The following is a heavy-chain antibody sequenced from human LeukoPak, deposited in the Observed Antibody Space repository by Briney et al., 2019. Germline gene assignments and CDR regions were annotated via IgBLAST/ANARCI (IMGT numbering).Heavy chain of an antibody. Sequence: VSGPTLVKPTQTLTLTCTFSGFSLSTSGVGVGWIRQPPGKALEWLAVIYWNDDKRYSPVLKSRLTITKDTSKNQVVLTMTNMDPVDTATHYCAHRGDITMVRGVSPIRGWFDPWGQGTLVTVSS. CDR2: IYWNDDK. CDR1: GFSLSTSGVG. CDR3: AHRGDITMVRGVSPIRGWFDP. J-gene: IGHJ5*02. V-gene: IGHV2-5*01. D-gene: IGHD3-10*01.